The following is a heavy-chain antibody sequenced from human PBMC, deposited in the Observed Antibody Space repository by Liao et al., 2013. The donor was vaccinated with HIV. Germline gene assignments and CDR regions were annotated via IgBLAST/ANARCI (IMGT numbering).Heavy chain of an antibody. CDR3: ARVRYNYDTSGYYYAFVY. V-gene: IGHV4-61*02. J-gene: IGHJ3*02. CDR1: GGSISSGSYY. D-gene: IGHD3-22*01. Sequence: QVQLQESGPRLVKPSQTLSLTCTVSGGSISSGSYYWNWIRQPAGKGPEWIGRIYAGGSTNYNPSLKSRVSISLDRSKNQVSLKLNSVTAADTAVYYCARVRYNYDTSGYYYAFVYVGPRDIGHRLF. CDR2: IYAGGST.